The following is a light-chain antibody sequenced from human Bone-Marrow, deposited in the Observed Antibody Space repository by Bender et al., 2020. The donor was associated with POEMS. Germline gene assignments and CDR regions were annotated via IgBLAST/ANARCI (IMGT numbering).Light chain of an antibody. CDR1: SSDVGAYNY. CDR3: SSYTSSRTLV. CDR2: DVS. J-gene: IGLJ1*01. Sequence: QSALTQPRSVSGSPGQSVTFSCTGTSSDVGAYNYVSWYQQHPGKAPQLMIYDVSNRPSGLSDRFSGSKSGNTASLTISGLQAEDEADYYCSSYTSSRTLVFGTGTKVTVL. V-gene: IGLV2-11*01.